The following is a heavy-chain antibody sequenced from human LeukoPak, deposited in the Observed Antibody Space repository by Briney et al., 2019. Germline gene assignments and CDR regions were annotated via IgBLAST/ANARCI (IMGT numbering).Heavy chain of an antibody. V-gene: IGHV1-8*01. J-gene: IGHJ5*02. D-gene: IGHD3-10*01. CDR1: RYTFASYD. CDR3: AKVRGVMRGRYWFDP. Sequence: ASVKVSCKASRYTFASYDINWVRQATGQGLEWMGWMNPNSGNTGYAQKFQGRVTMTRNTSISTAYMELSSLRSEDTAVYYCAKVRGVMRGRYWFDPWGQGTLVTVSS. CDR2: MNPNSGNT.